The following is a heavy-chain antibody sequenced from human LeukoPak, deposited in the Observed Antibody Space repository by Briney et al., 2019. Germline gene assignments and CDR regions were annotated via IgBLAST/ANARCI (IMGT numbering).Heavy chain of an antibody. CDR3: AGVYCSSTSCYYFDY. D-gene: IGHD2-2*01. CDR1: GFTFSSYS. V-gene: IGHV3-21*01. J-gene: IGHJ4*02. Sequence: PGGSLRLSCAASGFTFSSYSMNWVRQAPGKGLEWVSSISSSSSYIYYADSVKGRFTISRDNAKNSLYLQMNSLRAEDTAVYYCAGVYCSSTSCYYFDYWGQGTLVTVSS. CDR2: ISSSSSYI.